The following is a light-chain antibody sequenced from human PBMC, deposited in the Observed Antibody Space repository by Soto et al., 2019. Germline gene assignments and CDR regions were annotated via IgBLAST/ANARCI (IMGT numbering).Light chain of an antibody. V-gene: IGLV2-11*01. J-gene: IGLJ1*01. CDR3: CSYAGSYTRYV. CDR1: GSDVGDYDF. CDR2: DVT. Sequence: QSALTQPRSVSGSPGQSVTISCTGTGSDVGDYDFVSWYQQYPGEAPRVMIYDVTKRPSGVPDRFSASKSGNTASLTISGLQAEDEADYYCCSYAGSYTRYVFGSGTKLTVL.